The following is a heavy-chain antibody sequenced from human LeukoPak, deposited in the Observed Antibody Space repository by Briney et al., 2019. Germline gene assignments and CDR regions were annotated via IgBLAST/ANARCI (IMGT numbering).Heavy chain of an antibody. CDR1: GFTFSSYG. Sequence: GGSLRLSCAASGFTFSSYGMHWVRQAPGKGLEWVAVISSDGSSKNYADSMKGQFTISRDNSKNTLFLQMNNLRAEDTAVYYCARDSPRLSGWLGHFDYWGQGTLVTVSS. J-gene: IGHJ4*02. CDR3: ARDSPRLSGWLGHFDY. CDR2: ISSDGSSK. V-gene: IGHV3-30*03. D-gene: IGHD6-19*01.